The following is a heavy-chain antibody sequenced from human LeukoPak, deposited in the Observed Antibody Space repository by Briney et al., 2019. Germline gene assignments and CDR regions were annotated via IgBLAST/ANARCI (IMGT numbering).Heavy chain of an antibody. Sequence: GGSLRLSCAASGLSFSSSAMGWVRQAPGTGLEWVSTISGSGSGTYYADSVKGRFTISRDNSKNTLYLQMNSLRAEDTAVSPCAARPPIIVGGPFDYWGQGTLVTVSS. J-gene: IGHJ4*02. V-gene: IGHV3-23*01. D-gene: IGHD1-26*01. CDR3: AARPPIIVGGPFDY. CDR1: GLSFSSSA. CDR2: ISGSGSGT.